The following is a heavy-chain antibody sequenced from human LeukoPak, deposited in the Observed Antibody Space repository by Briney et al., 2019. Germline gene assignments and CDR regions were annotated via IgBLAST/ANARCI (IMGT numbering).Heavy chain of an antibody. CDR3: ASTYCSGGSCYWALVY. J-gene: IGHJ4*02. CDR2: IYYSGST. D-gene: IGHD2-15*01. V-gene: IGHV4-59*08. Sequence: PAESLSLTCPVSGRSISSYYRSWVRQPPGKGLEWIGYIYYSGSTNYKPSLKSRVTISVDTSKNQFSLKLHSVTAADTAVYYCASTYCSGGSCYWALVYWRQGTLVTVCS. CDR1: GRSISSYY.